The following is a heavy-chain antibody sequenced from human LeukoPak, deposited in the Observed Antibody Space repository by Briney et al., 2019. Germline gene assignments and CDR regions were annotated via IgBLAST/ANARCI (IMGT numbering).Heavy chain of an antibody. Sequence: ASVKVSCKASGYTFTGYYMHWARQAPGQGLEWMGWINPNSGDTNYAQKFQGRVTMTRDTSISTAYMELSRLRADDTAVYYCARGRSAVADFDYWGQGTLVTVSS. CDR3: ARGRSAVADFDY. CDR1: GYTFTGYY. CDR2: INPNSGDT. J-gene: IGHJ4*02. V-gene: IGHV1-2*02. D-gene: IGHD6-19*01.